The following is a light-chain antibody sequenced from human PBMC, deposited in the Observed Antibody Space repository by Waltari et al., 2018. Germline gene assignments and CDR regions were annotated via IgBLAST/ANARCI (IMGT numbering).Light chain of an antibody. CDR1: QSIGTY. J-gene: IGKJ4*01. CDR2: AAS. CDR3: QQSHSTLLT. V-gene: IGKV1-39*01. Sequence: DIQMTQSPSSLSASVGDRVTITCRASQSIGTYLNCYQQKPGKAPKILIYAASKLQSEVLARFSGRGSGTDFTLTISNLQPEDIATYYCQQSHSTLLTFGGGTKVEIK.